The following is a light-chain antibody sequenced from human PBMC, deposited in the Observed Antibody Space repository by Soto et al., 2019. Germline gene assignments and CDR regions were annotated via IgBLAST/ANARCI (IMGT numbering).Light chain of an antibody. CDR1: QSVSINC. J-gene: IGKJ1*01. Sequence: EIVLTQSPGTLSLSPGERATLSCGASQSVSINCLAWYQQKPGQPPRLLIYGASSRATGIPDRFSGSGSGTDFTLTISRLEPEDFAVYYCQQYGSSSWTFRQGTKVAIK. CDR2: GAS. CDR3: QQYGSSSWT. V-gene: IGKV3-20*01.